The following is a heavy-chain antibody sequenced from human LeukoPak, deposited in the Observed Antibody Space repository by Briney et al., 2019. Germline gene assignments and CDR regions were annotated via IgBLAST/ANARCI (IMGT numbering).Heavy chain of an antibody. J-gene: IGHJ6*02. CDR3: ASDTPIVGGNPSGMDV. Sequence: ASVKVSCKASGYTFTGYYMHWVRQAPGQGLEWMGWINPNSGGTNYAQKFQGRVTMTRDTSISTAYMELSRLRSDDTAVYYCASDTPIVGGNPSGMDVWGQGTTVTVSS. D-gene: IGHD1-26*01. CDR2: INPNSGGT. CDR1: GYTFTGYY. V-gene: IGHV1-2*02.